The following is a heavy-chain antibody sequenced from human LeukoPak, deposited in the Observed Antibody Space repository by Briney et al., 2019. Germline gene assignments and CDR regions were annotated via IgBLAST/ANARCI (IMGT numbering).Heavy chain of an antibody. Sequence: GGSLRLSCAASGFTFSSYWMSWVRQAPGKGLEWVANIKQDGSEKYYVDSVKGRFTISRDNAKNSLYLQMNGLRAEDTAVYYCASYDYYGSGSYEVDYWGQGTLVTVSS. CDR2: IKQDGSEK. CDR3: ASYDYYGSGSYEVDY. D-gene: IGHD3-10*01. J-gene: IGHJ4*02. V-gene: IGHV3-7*01. CDR1: GFTFSSYW.